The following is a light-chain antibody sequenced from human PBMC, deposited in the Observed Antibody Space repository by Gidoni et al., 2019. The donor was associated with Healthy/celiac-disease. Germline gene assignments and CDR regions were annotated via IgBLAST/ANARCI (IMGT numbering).Light chain of an antibody. V-gene: IGKV3-11*01. J-gene: IGKJ4*01. CDR2: DAS. CDR1: QSVSSY. Sequence: EIVLTQSPATLSLSPGERATLSCRASQSVSSYLAWYQQKPGQAPRLLIYDASNRATGIPARFSGSGSGTDFTLTISSLEPEDFAVYYCQQRSNWPRFTFXGXTKVEIK. CDR3: QQRSNWPRFT.